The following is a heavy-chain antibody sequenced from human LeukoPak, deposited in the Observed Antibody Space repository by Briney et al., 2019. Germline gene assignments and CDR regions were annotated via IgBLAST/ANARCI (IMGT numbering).Heavy chain of an antibody. V-gene: IGHV3-21*01. CDR3: ARVEERYYDSWSGYSYYYYYGMDV. CDR2: ISSSSYI. J-gene: IGHJ6*02. D-gene: IGHD3-3*01. Sequence: GGSLRLSCAASGFTFSSYSMNWVRQAPGKGLEWVSSISSSSYIYYADSVKGRFTISRDNAKNSLYLQMNSLRAEDTAVYYCARVEERYYDSWSGYSYYYYYGMDVWGQGTTVTVSS. CDR1: GFTFSSYS.